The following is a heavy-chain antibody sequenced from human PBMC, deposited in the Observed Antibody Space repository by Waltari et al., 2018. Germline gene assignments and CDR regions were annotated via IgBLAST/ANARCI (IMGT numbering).Heavy chain of an antibody. Sequence: QVQLVQSGAEVKKPGASVKVSCKASGYTFTGYYMHWVRQAPGQGLEWVGWINPKTGGTDYAQKFQGRVTMTRDTSISTAYRELNSLKSDDTAVYYCARGGNVAEYFQLWGEGTLVTVSS. J-gene: IGHJ1*01. CDR1: GYTFTGYY. D-gene: IGHD2-15*01. CDR3: ARGGNVAEYFQL. V-gene: IGHV1-2*02. CDR2: INPKTGGT.